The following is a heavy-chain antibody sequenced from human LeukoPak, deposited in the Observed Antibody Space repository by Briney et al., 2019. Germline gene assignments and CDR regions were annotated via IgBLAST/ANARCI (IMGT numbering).Heavy chain of an antibody. Sequence: GGSLRLSCAASGFTFRSYEMNWVGQAPGKGLEWVSYISSSGSTIYYAASVKGRFTISRDNAKNSLFLQMNSLRAEDTALYYCARFGYGGGVDYWGQGTLVTVSS. CDR1: GFTFRSYE. J-gene: IGHJ4*02. CDR3: ARFGYGGGVDY. V-gene: IGHV3-48*03. D-gene: IGHD4-23*01. CDR2: ISSSGSTI.